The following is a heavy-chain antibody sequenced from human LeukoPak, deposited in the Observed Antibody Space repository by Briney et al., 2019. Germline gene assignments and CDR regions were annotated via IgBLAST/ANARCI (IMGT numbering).Heavy chain of an antibody. CDR1: GFTFSSYG. CDR3: ARDGDYYDSSGYYND. J-gene: IGHJ4*02. D-gene: IGHD3-22*01. Sequence: GGSLRLSCAASGFTFSSYGMHWVRQAPGQGLEWVAVIWFDGSNKYYADSVKGRFTISRDNSKNTLYLQMNSLRAEDTALYYCARDGDYYDSSGYYNDWGQGTLVTVSS. CDR2: IWFDGSNK. V-gene: IGHV3-33*01.